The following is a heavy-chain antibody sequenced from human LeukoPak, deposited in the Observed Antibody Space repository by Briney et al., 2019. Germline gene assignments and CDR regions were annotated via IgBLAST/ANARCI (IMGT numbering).Heavy chain of an antibody. Sequence: GGSLRLSCAASGFTFSSYTMNWVRQAPGKGLEWVSSISSSSSYMFYADSVKGRFTISRDNTKNSLYLQMSSLRVEDTAVYYCARVRELYRDYWGQGTLVTVSS. CDR1: GFTFSSYT. V-gene: IGHV3-21*01. CDR3: ARVRELYRDY. CDR2: ISSSSSYM. J-gene: IGHJ4*02. D-gene: IGHD1-26*01.